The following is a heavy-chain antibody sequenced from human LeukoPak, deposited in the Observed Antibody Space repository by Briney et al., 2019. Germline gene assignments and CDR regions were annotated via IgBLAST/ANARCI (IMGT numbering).Heavy chain of an antibody. CDR1: GGSINSYY. CDR3: TRGGKATVVTM. J-gene: IGHJ4*02. Sequence: SETLSLTCTVSGGSINSYYWSWIRQPAGKGLAWIGRIYSSGSTNYNPSLKSRVSMSVDTSKNQFSLKLTSVTAADTAVYYCTRGGKATVVTMWGQGILVTVSS. CDR2: IYSSGST. D-gene: IGHD4-23*01. V-gene: IGHV4-4*07.